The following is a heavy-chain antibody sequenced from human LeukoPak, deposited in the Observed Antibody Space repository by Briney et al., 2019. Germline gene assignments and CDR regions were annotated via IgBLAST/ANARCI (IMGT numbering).Heavy chain of an antibody. Sequence: PSETLSLTCTVSGGSISSGDYYWSWIRQPPGKGLEWIGYIYYSGSTYYNPSLKSRVTISVDTSKNQFSLKLSSVTAADTAVYYCALTRWWEFTLDAFDIWGQGTMVTVSS. CDR2: IYYSGST. CDR1: GGSISSGDYY. D-gene: IGHD1-26*01. V-gene: IGHV4-30-4*08. CDR3: ALTRWWEFTLDAFDI. J-gene: IGHJ3*02.